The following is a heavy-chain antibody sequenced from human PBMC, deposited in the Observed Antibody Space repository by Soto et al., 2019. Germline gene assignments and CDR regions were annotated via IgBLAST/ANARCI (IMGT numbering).Heavy chain of an antibody. CDR2: IYYSGST. CDR1: GGSISSYY. CDR3: TRDLNHDTGP. J-gene: IGHJ5*02. D-gene: IGHD2-8*02. V-gene: IGHV4-59*08. Sequence: SETLSLTCTVSGGSISSYYWSWIRQPPGKGLEWIGYIYYSGSTNYNPSLKSRVTISVDTSKNQFSLKVSSVTAADTALYYCTRDLNHDTGPWGQGTQVTVSS.